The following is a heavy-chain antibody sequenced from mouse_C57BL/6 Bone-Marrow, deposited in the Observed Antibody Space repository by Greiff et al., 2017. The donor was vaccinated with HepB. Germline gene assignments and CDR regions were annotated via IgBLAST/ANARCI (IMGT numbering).Heavy chain of an antibody. CDR3: ARGYYDYDYFDY. CDR1: GYTFTNYW. Sequence: QVQLQQSGAELVRPGTSVKMSCKASGYTFTNYWIGWAKQRPGHGLEWIGDIYPGGGFTNYNEKFKGKATLTADKSSSTAYMQFSSLTSEDSAIYYCARGYYDYDYFDYWGQGTTLTVSS. V-gene: IGHV1-63*01. CDR2: IYPGGGFT. D-gene: IGHD2-4*01. J-gene: IGHJ2*01.